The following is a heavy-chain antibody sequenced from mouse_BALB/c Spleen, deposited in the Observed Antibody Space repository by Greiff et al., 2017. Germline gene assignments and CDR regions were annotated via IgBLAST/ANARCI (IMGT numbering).Heavy chain of an antibody. CDR2: INPSTGYT. V-gene: IGHV1-7*01. J-gene: IGHJ3*01. CDR1: GYTFTSYW. Sequence: QVQLQQSGAELAKPGASVKMSCKASGYTFTSYWMHWVKQRPGQGLEWIGYINPSTGYTEYNQKFKDKATLTADTSSSTAYMQLSSLTSEDSAVYYCARSGAYWGQGTLVTVSA. CDR3: ARSGAY.